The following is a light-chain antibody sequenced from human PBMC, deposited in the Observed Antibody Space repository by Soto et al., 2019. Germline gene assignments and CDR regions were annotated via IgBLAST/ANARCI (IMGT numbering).Light chain of an antibody. Sequence: QSVLTQPPSVSGAPGQRVTISCTGSSSDIGAGYRVRWYQQVPGTAPKVLIYTNDQRPSGVPDRFSGSKSGTSASLAISGLQFEDEADYHCSSWDDNLDAEVFGAGTKVTVL. CDR3: SSWDDNLDAEV. CDR2: TND. J-gene: IGLJ1*01. CDR1: SSDIGAGYR. V-gene: IGLV1-40*01.